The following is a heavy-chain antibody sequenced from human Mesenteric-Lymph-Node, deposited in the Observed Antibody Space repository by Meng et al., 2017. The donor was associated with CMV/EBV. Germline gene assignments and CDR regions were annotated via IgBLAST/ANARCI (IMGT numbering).Heavy chain of an antibody. CDR3: TSGGSHHEVIWGSYRTYFFEH. Sequence: SETLSLTCTVSGGSISSSSYYWGWIRQPPGKGLEWIGSIYYSGSTYYNPSLKSRVTISVDTSKNQFSLRLTSVTAADTAVYYCTSGGSHHEVIWGSYRTYFFEHWGQGALVTVSS. J-gene: IGHJ4*02. CDR1: GGSISSSSYY. D-gene: IGHD3-16*02. V-gene: IGHV4-39*07. CDR2: IYYSGST.